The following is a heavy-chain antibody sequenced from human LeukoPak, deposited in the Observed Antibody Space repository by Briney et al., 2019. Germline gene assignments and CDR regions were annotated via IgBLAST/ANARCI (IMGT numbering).Heavy chain of an antibody. CDR3: ARHVKQQLVIYYFDY. V-gene: IGHV4-38-2*01. Sequence: PSETLSLTCVVSGYSITNGDYWGWIRQSPGKGLEWIASIYNSASTHYNPSLRSRVTILVDTSKNEFSLKMRSVTAADTAVHYCARHVKQQLVIYYFDYWGQGTLVTVSS. CDR1: GYSITNGDY. CDR2: IYNSAST. J-gene: IGHJ4*02. D-gene: IGHD6-13*01.